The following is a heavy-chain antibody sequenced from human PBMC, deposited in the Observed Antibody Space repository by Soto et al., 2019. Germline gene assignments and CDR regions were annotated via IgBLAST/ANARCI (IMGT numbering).Heavy chain of an antibody. J-gene: IGHJ6*02. CDR2: IYYSGST. D-gene: IGHD2-2*01. CDR3: ARDLSPAGRYYYYGMDV. Sequence: PSETLSLTCTVSGGSISSYYWSWIRQPPGKGLEWIGYIYYSGSTNYNPSLKSRVTISVDTSKYQFSLKLSSVTAADTAVYYCARDLSPAGRYYYYGMDVWGQGTTVTVSS. V-gene: IGHV4-59*01. CDR1: GGSISSYY.